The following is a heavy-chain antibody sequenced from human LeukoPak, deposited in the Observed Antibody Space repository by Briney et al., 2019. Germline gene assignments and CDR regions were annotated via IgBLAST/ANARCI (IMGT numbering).Heavy chain of an antibody. CDR2: VYPSGST. Sequence: PSETLSLTCTVSGGSISSYYWNWIRQPAGKGLEWIGRVYPSGSTSYNPSLKSRVTMSVDTSKNQFSLKLSSVTAADTAVYYCARGTVTTLFDYWGQGTLVTVSS. CDR1: GGSISSYY. CDR3: ARGTVTTLFDY. J-gene: IGHJ4*02. D-gene: IGHD4-17*01. V-gene: IGHV4-4*07.